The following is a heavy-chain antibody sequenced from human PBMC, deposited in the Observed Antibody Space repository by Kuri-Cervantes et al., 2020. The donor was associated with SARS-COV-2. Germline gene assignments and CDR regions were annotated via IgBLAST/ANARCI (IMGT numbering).Heavy chain of an antibody. J-gene: IGHJ1*01. CDR2: INHSGST. CDR3: ARRGPTTVTTFTSLAEVGFQH. D-gene: IGHD4-17*01. V-gene: IGHV4-34*01. CDR1: GGCFSGYY. Sequence: SETLSLSCAVYGGCFSGYYWSWIRQLPGKGLEWIGEINHSGSTNYNPSLKSRVTISVDTSKNQFSLKLTSVTAADTAVYHCARRGPTTVTTFTSLAEVGFQHWGQGTLVTVSS.